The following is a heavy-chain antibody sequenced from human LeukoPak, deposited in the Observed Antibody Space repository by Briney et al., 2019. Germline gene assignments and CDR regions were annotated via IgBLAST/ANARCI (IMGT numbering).Heavy chain of an antibody. J-gene: IGHJ4*02. V-gene: IGHV3-9*01. CDR3: AKDSTDSGSYRAGYFDY. D-gene: IGHD1-26*01. CDR1: GFTFDDYA. Sequence: PGRSLRLSCAASGFTFDDYAMHWVRQAPGKGLEWVSGISWNSGSIGYADSVKGRFTISGDNAKNSLYLQMNSLRAEDTALYYCAKDSTDSGSYRAGYFDYWGQGTLVTVSS. CDR2: ISWNSGSI.